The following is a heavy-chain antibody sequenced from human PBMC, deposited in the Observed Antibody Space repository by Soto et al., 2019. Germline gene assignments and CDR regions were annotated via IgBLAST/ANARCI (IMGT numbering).Heavy chain of an antibody. CDR1: GGSISSYY. Sequence: QVQLQESGPGLVKPSETLSLTCTVSGGSISSYYWSWIRQPPGKGLEWIGYIYYSGSTNYNPSLKSRVTISVDTSKNQFSLKLSSVTAADTAVYYCARRDWYFDLWGRGTLVTVSS. CDR2: IYYSGST. J-gene: IGHJ2*01. V-gene: IGHV4-59*08. CDR3: ARRDWYFDL.